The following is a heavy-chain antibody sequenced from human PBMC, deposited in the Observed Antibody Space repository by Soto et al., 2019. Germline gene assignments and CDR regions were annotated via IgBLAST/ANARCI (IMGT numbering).Heavy chain of an antibody. CDR1: GYTFTIYG. D-gene: IGHD6-13*01. Sequence: VPVKGSCKAGGYTFTIYGISQVREAPGQGLEWVGWISAYNGNTNYAQKLQGRVTMTTDTSTSTAYTELRSLRSDAPALYFCARDAYAGNSAGWFDPWGQRTLVTVSS. J-gene: IGHJ5*02. CDR3: ARDAYAGNSAGWFDP. CDR2: ISAYNGNT. V-gene: IGHV1-18*01.